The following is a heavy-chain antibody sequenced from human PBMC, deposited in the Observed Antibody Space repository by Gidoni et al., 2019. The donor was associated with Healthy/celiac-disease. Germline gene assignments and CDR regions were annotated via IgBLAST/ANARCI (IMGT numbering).Heavy chain of an antibody. J-gene: IGHJ4*02. V-gene: IGHV2-5*02. D-gene: IGHD6-13*01. CDR3: AHNRIAAAGTLDS. CDR1: GFPLSTSGVG. CDR2: IYCDDDK. Sequence: QITLKKAGPTLVKPTQTLTLTRAFPGFPLSTSGVGVGWIRQPPGQALGWLALIYCDDDKRYSPALKSRLTITKDTSKHQVVLTMTNMDPVDTATYYCAHNRIAAAGTLDSWGQGTLVTVSS.